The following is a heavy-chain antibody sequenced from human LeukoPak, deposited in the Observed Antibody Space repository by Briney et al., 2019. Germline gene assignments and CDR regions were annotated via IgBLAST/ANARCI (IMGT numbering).Heavy chain of an antibody. D-gene: IGHD1-26*01. CDR1: GGSISSSSYY. Sequence: SETLSLTCTVSGGSISSSSYYWGWIRQPPGKGLEWIGSIYYSGSTYYNPSLKSRVTISVETSKNQFSLKLSSVTAADTAVYYCARHGDDSGSYYFDYSGQGTLVTVSS. CDR3: ARHGDDSGSYYFDY. CDR2: IYYSGST. J-gene: IGHJ4*02. V-gene: IGHV4-39*01.